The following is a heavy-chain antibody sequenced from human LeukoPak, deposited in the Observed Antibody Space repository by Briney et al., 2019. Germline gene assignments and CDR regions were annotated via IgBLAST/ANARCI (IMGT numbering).Heavy chain of an antibody. Sequence: ASVKVSCKASGYTFTSYGISWVRQAPGQGLEWMGWISDYNGNTNYAQKLQGRATMTTDTSTSTACMELRSLRSDDTAVYYCASFGMGLWFGELFYAYWGQGTLVTVSS. V-gene: IGHV1-18*01. D-gene: IGHD3-10*01. CDR2: ISDYNGNT. CDR3: ASFGMGLWFGELFYAY. CDR1: GYTFTSYG. J-gene: IGHJ4*02.